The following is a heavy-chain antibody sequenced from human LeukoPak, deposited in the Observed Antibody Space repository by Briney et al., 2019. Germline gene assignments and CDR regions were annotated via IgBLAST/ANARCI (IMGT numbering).Heavy chain of an antibody. Sequence: GGSLRLSCAASGFTFTSYSMNWVRQAPGEGLEWVSSISSGSTYMYYADSVKGRFTISRDNAKNSVYLQMNSLRVEDTAVYYCAREPGPAAPPVDYWGQGTLVTVSS. J-gene: IGHJ4*02. CDR3: AREPGPAAPPVDY. CDR1: GFTFTSYS. CDR2: ISSGSTYM. D-gene: IGHD2-2*01. V-gene: IGHV3-21*01.